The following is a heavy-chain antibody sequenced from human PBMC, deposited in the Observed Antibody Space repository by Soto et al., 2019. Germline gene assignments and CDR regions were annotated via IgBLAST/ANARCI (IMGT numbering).Heavy chain of an antibody. J-gene: IGHJ4*02. CDR3: SFNSGSGSYYFAY. CDR2: ISGGGETT. CDR1: GFTFSSYA. D-gene: IGHD3-10*01. Sequence: EAQLLESGGGLVQPGGSLRLSCAASGFTFSSYAMWWVRQAPGKGLECVSAISGGGETTYYADSVKGRFTISRDHSKNTLYLQMNSLRAEDTAVYYCSFNSGSGSYYFAYWGQGTLVTVSS. V-gene: IGHV3-23*01.